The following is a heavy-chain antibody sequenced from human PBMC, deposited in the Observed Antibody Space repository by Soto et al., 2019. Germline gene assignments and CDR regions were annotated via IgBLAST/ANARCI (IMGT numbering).Heavy chain of an antibody. CDR2: INPNSGGT. D-gene: IGHD6-13*01. J-gene: IGHJ6*03. CDR3: ARVTKGVYSHYYYYYMDV. CDR1: GYTFTGYY. Sequence: GASVKVSCKASGYTFTGYYMHWVRQAPGQGLEWMGWINPNSGGTNYAQKFQGWVTMTRDTSISTAYMELSRLRSDDTAVYYCARVTKGVYSHYYYYYMDVWRKGTTVTVSS. V-gene: IGHV1-2*04.